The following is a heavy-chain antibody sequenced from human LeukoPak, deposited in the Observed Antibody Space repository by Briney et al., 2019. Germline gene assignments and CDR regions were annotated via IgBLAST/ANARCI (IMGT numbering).Heavy chain of an antibody. Sequence: QPGGSLRLSCAASGFTFDDYAMHWVRQAPGKGLEWVSLISGDGGSTYYADSVKGRFTISRDNSKNSLYLQMNSLRTEDTALYYCAKSAHFDWPDGKYGMDVWGQGTTVSVSS. CDR3: AKSAHFDWPDGKYGMDV. CDR2: ISGDGGST. J-gene: IGHJ6*02. CDR1: GFTFDDYA. D-gene: IGHD3-9*01. V-gene: IGHV3-43*02.